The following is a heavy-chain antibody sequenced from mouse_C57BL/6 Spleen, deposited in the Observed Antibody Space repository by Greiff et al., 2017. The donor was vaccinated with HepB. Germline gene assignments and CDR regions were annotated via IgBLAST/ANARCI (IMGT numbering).Heavy chain of an antibody. D-gene: IGHD2-4*01. J-gene: IGHJ2*01. CDR2: IDPSDSYT. CDR1: GYTFTSYW. CDR3: ARGDYDYVYFDY. Sequence: VQLQQPGAELVMPGASVKLSCKASGYTFTSYWMHWVKQRPGQGLEWNGEIDPSDSYTNYNQKFKGKSTLTVDKSSSTAYMQLSSLTSEDSAVYYCARGDYDYVYFDYWGQGTTLTVSS. V-gene: IGHV1-69*01.